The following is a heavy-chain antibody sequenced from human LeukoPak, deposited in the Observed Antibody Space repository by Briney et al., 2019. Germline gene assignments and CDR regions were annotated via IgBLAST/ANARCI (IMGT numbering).Heavy chain of an antibody. CDR1: GFTFSVYN. Sequence: TGGSLRLSCAASGFTFSVYNMNWVRQAPGKGLEWVSSIRSSTSYIYYADSVKGRFTISRDNAKNSLYLQMNSLRAEDTAVYYCARDGGYEIFDYWGQGTLVTVSS. V-gene: IGHV3-21*04. CDR2: IRSSTSYI. CDR3: ARDGGYEIFDY. J-gene: IGHJ4*02. D-gene: IGHD5-12*01.